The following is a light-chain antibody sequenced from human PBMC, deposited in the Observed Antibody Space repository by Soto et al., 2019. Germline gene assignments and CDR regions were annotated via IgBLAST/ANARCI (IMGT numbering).Light chain of an antibody. CDR1: QSVSNNY. CDR3: QQYGNSLPWT. J-gene: IGKJ1*01. V-gene: IGKV3-20*01. CDR2: GAS. Sequence: EIVLTQSPGTLSLSPGERATLSCRASQSVSNNYLGWDQQKPGQAPRLLVYGASRRATGIPDRFSGSGSGTDFSLTIRGREAEDFAVYYCQQYGNSLPWTFGQGTKVEIK.